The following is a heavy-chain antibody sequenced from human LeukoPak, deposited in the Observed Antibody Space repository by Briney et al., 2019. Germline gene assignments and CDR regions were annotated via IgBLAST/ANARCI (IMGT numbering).Heavy chain of an antibody. J-gene: IGHJ4*02. CDR3: TTGISGWPPQDY. CDR1: GFTFSNAW. CDR2: IKSKTDGGTT. V-gene: IGHV3-15*07. Sequence: GSLRLSCAASGFTFSNAWMSWVRQAPGKGLEWVGRIKSKTDGGTTDYAAPVKGRFTISRDDSKNTLYLQMNSLKTEDTAVYYCTTGISGWPPQDYWGQGTLATVSS. D-gene: IGHD6-19*01.